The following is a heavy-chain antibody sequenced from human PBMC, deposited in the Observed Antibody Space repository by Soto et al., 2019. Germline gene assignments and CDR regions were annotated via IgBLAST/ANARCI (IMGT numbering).Heavy chain of an antibody. J-gene: IGHJ4*02. CDR3: VKGEYYYDSSGYYPFDY. Sequence: GGSLRLSCSASGFTFSIYAMHWVRQAPGKGLEYVSSISTNGGSTDYADSVKGRFTISRDNSKNTVYLQMSSLRVEDTAVYYCVKGEYYYDSSGYYPFDYWGQGTLVTVS. CDR1: GFTFSIYA. CDR2: ISTNGGST. D-gene: IGHD3-22*01. V-gene: IGHV3-64D*06.